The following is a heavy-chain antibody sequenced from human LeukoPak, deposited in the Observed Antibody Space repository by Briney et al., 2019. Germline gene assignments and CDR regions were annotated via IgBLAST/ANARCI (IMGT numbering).Heavy chain of an antibody. CDR2: IYFSGST. CDR1: GGSSTSYY. J-gene: IGHJ3*01. Sequence: SETLSLTCAVSGGSSTSYYWSWIRQPPGKGLEWIAYIYFSGSTNYNPSLKSRVIISIDTSTNQFSLKLSSVTAADTALYFCARHIYGDSVAFDVWGQGTMVTASS. V-gene: IGHV4-59*08. D-gene: IGHD4-17*01. CDR3: ARHIYGDSVAFDV.